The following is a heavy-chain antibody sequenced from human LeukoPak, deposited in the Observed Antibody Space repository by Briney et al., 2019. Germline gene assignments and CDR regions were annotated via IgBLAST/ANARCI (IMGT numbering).Heavy chain of an antibody. D-gene: IGHD6-13*01. Sequence: GGSLRLSCAASGFTVSSNYMSWVRQAPGKGLEWVSVIYSGGSTYYADSVKGRFTISRDNSKNTLYLQMNSLRAGDTAVYYCARHSSPSGYYYYYMDVWGKGTTVTVSS. J-gene: IGHJ6*03. V-gene: IGHV3-53*01. CDR2: IYSGGST. CDR3: ARHSSPSGYYYYYMDV. CDR1: GFTVSSNY.